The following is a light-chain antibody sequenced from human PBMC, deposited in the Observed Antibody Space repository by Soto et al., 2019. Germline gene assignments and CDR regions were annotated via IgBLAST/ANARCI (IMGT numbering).Light chain of an antibody. V-gene: IGKV3-15*01. Sequence: EIVLTQSPATLSVSPGDRATLSCRANQSVNSNLAWYHLKPGQAPRLLIYGASIRAAGIPARFTGSESGTEFTLSISSLQSEDFAVYYCQQYNNWPRTFGQGTKVEIK. J-gene: IGKJ1*01. CDR3: QQYNNWPRT. CDR1: QSVNSN. CDR2: GAS.